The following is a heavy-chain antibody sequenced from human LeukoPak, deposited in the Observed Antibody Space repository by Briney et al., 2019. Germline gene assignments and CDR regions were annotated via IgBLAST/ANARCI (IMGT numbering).Heavy chain of an antibody. V-gene: IGHV3-15*01. D-gene: IGHD3-10*01. CDR2: IKSKTDGGTT. CDR1: GFTFSNYG. Sequence: GRSLRLSCAASGFTFSNYGMHWVRQGPGKGLEWVGRIKSKTDGGTTDYAAPVKGRFTISRDDSKNTLYLQMNSLKTEDTAVYYCTTQRSRITMVRGVIRSDHWGQGTLVTVSS. J-gene: IGHJ4*02. CDR3: TTQRSRITMVRGVIRSDH.